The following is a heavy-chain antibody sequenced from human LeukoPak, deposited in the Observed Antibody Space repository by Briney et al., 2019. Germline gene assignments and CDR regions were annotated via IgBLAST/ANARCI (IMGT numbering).Heavy chain of an antibody. CDR3: ARARSSSWYYVDY. J-gene: IGHJ4*02. V-gene: IGHV1-2*02. D-gene: IGHD6-13*01. CDR1: GYTFTSYD. CDR2: INPNSGGT. Sequence: ASVKVSCKASGYTFTSYDINWVRQAPGQGLEWMGWINPNSGGTNYAQKFQGRVTMTRDTSISTAYMELSRLRSDDTAVYYCARARSSSWYYVDYWGQGTLVTVSS.